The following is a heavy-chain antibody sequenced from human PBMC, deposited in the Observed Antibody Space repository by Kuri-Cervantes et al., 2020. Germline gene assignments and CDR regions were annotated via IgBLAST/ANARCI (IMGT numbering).Heavy chain of an antibody. CDR3: AKDGDKDC. CDR2: IQYDKSNK. D-gene: IGHD3-9*01. V-gene: IGHV3-30*02. CDR1: GFTFSSHD. Sequence: GESLKISCVASGFTFSSHDMHWVRQAPGKGLEWVAFIQYDKSNKYYAGSVKGRFTISRDNSKNTLYLQMNSLRPEDTAVYYCAKDGDKDCWGQGTLVTVSS. J-gene: IGHJ4*02.